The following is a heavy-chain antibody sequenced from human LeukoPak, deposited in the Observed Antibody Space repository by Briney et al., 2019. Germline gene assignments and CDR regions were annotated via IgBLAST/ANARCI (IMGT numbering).Heavy chain of an antibody. J-gene: IGHJ4*02. D-gene: IGHD6-19*01. Sequence: SETLSLTCTVSGGSISSYYWSWIRQPPGKGLEWIGYIYYGGSTNYNPSLKSRVTISVDTSKNQFSLKLSSVTAADTAVYYCARSEWLDTYYFDYWGQGTLVTVSS. CDR1: GGSISSYY. CDR2: IYYGGST. V-gene: IGHV4-59*08. CDR3: ARSEWLDTYYFDY.